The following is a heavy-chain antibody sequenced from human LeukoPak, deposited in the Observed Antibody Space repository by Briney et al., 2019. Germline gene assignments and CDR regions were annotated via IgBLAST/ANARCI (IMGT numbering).Heavy chain of an antibody. CDR1: GFTFSNYF. D-gene: IGHD3-10*01. CDR3: AKHQDRSYDF. CDR2: ITTTGVNT. V-gene: IGHV3-23*01. Sequence: GGSLRLSCAASGFTFSNYFFSWVRQAPGKGLEWVSTITTTGVNTYYADSVKGRFTISRDNSRSTLYLQMSSRRAEDTAVYYCAKHQDRSYDFWGQEALVTVSS. J-gene: IGHJ4*02.